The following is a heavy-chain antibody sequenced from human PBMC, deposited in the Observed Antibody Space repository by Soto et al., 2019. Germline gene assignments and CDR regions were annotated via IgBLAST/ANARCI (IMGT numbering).Heavy chain of an antibody. CDR3: ARDPGYCTNGVCYGY. V-gene: IGHV1-69*04. Sequence: SVKVSCKASGGTFSSYTISWVRQAPGQGLEWMGRIIPILGIANYAQKFQGRVTITADKSTSTAYMELSSLRSEDTAVYYCARDPGYCTNGVCYGYWGQGTLVTVSS. CDR2: IIPILGIA. J-gene: IGHJ4*02. D-gene: IGHD2-8*01. CDR1: GGTFSSYT.